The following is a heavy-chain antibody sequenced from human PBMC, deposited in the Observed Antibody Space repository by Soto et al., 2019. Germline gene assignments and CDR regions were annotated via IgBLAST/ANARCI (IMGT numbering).Heavy chain of an antibody. V-gene: IGHV5-51*01. CDR1: GYTFTDYW. CDR3: TXXISNLRXYYYAMDA. D-gene: IGHD3-3*01. CDR2: IYPGDSDT. J-gene: IGHJ6*01. Sequence: ESLKISCKGSGYTFTDYWIGWVRQLPGKGLEWMGIIYPGDSDTRYSPSFQGHVTITVDKSTSTAYLQWNTLKASDTAMYYCTXXISNLRXYYYAMDASGQGTTVTVSS.